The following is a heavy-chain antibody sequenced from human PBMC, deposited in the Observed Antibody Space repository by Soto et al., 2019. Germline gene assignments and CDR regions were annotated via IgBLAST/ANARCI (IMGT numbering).Heavy chain of an antibody. CDR1: GGTFISYA. D-gene: IGHD3-9*01. J-gene: IGHJ6*02. CDR3: ARGAYYDILTGYYGMDV. Sequence: GXSVQVSCKASGGTFISYAISWVRQAPGQGLEWMGGIIPIFGTANYAQKFQGRVTITADESTSTAYMELSSLRSEDTAVYYCARGAYYDILTGYYGMDVWGQGTTVTVSS. V-gene: IGHV1-69*13. CDR2: IIPIFGTA.